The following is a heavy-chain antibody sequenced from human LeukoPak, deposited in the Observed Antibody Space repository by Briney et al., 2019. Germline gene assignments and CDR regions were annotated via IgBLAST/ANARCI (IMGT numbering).Heavy chain of an antibody. CDR2: IWYDGSSK. CDR3: AKGSAGSSDTCYFDY. Sequence: GGSLRLSCAASGFTFSSYGMHWVRQAPGKGLEWVAVIWYDGSSKYYADSVKGRFTISRDNSKNTLYLQMNSLRAEDTAVYYCAKGSAGSSDTCYFDYWGQGTLVTVSS. J-gene: IGHJ4*02. V-gene: IGHV3-33*06. D-gene: IGHD1-14*01. CDR1: GFTFSSYG.